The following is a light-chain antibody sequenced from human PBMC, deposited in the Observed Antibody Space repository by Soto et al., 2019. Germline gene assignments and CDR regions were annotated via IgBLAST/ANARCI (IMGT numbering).Light chain of an antibody. J-gene: IGLJ2*01. Sequence: QSGLTQPASVSGSPGQSITISCTGTSSDVGSYNYVSWYQHHPGRVPQLIIYDVSYRPSGVSNRFSGSKSGNTASLTISGLQAEDEADYYCSSCTSSSTIFGGGTKLTVL. CDR3: SSCTSSSTI. V-gene: IGLV2-14*03. CDR2: DVS. CDR1: SSDVGSYNY.